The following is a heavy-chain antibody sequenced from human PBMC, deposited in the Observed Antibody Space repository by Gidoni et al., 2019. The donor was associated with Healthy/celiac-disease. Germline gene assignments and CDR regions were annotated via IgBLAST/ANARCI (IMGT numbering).Heavy chain of an antibody. D-gene: IGHD2-21*02. CDR2: ISSSSSYI. CDR3: ARPCGGDCYSEPRNAFDI. Sequence: EVQLVESGVGLVKPGGSLRLSCAASGFSFSSYSMNWVRQAPGKGLEWVSSISSSSSYIYYADSVKGRFTISRDNAKNSLYLQMNSLRAEDTAVYYCARPCGGDCYSEPRNAFDIWGQGTMVTVSS. CDR1: GFSFSSYS. V-gene: IGHV3-21*01. J-gene: IGHJ3*02.